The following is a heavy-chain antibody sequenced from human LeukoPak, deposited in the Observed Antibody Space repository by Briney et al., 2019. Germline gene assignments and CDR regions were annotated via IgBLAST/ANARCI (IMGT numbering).Heavy chain of an antibody. CDR1: GYTFTSYD. D-gene: IGHD5-12*01. CDR3: ARLYSGYDMGWDY. CDR2: MNPNSGNT. Sequence: ASVKVSCKVSGYTFTSYDINWVRQATGQGLEWMGWMNPNSGNTGYAQKFQGRVTITRNTSISTAYMELSSLRSEDTAVYYCARLYSGYDMGWDYWGQGTLVTVSS. V-gene: IGHV1-8*03. J-gene: IGHJ4*02.